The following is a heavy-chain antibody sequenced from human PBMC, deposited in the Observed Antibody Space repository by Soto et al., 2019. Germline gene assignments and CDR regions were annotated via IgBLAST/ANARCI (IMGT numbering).Heavy chain of an antibody. CDR1: GFTFSSYG. J-gene: IGHJ5*02. CDR3: AKDQVSSGWYKWSWFDP. CDR2: ISHDGSNK. D-gene: IGHD6-19*01. Sequence: GGSLGLSCAASGFTFSSYGMNWVRQAPGKGLEWVAVISHDGSNKDYADSVKGRFTISRDNSKNTLYLQMNSLRTEDTAVYSCAKDQVSSGWYKWSWFDPWGQGTLVTVSS. V-gene: IGHV3-30*18.